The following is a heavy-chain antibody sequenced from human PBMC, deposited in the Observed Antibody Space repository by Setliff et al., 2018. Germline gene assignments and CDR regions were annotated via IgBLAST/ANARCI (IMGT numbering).Heavy chain of an antibody. CDR3: VREGVDRRSSTDYRYYMDV. D-gene: IGHD6-6*01. V-gene: IGHV1-69*05. J-gene: IGHJ6*03. Sequence: ASVKVSCKASGATFSSYGISWARQAPGQGLEWMGGTIPMFGTTEYAQKFQGRLTIITDESTNTAFMQLSSLRSDDTAVYYCVREGVDRRSSTDYRYYMDVWGKGTTVTVSS. CDR2: TIPMFGTT. CDR1: GATFSSYG.